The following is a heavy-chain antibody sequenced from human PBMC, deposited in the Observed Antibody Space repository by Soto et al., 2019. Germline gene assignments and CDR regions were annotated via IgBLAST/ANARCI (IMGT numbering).Heavy chain of an antibody. CDR3: ASVAI. CDR1: EFTFSNYW. CDR2: IKQDGTEK. V-gene: IGHV3-7*01. Sequence: EVQLVESGGGLVQPGGSLRLSCAASEFTFSNYWMSWVRQAPGKGLEWVANIKQDGTEKNYVDSVRGRFTISRDNAKNSLDLQMNSLTAEDTAVYYCASVAIWGQGTLVTVSS. D-gene: IGHD5-12*01. J-gene: IGHJ4*02.